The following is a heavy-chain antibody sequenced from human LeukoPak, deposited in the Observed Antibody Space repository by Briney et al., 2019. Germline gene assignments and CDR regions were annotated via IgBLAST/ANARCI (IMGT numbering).Heavy chain of an antibody. Sequence: GASVKVSCKTSGYTFTDYYMHWVRQAPGQGLEWVGWINPNSGDTNYAQRFQGRVTMTRDTSISTAYMELSRLRVDDTAVYYCARYGNGAWLAHYSFEIWGQGTMVTVSS. CDR3: ARYGNGAWLAHYSFEI. D-gene: IGHD6-19*01. J-gene: IGHJ3*02. V-gene: IGHV1-2*02. CDR2: INPNSGDT. CDR1: GYTFTDYY.